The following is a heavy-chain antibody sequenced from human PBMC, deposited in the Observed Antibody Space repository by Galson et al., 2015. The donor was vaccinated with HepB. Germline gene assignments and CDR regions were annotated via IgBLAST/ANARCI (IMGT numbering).Heavy chain of an antibody. J-gene: IGHJ4*02. CDR1: GFTFSSYS. D-gene: IGHD5-12*01. V-gene: IGHV3-21*01. Sequence: SLRLSCAASGFTFSSYSMNWVRQAPGKGLEWVSSISSSSSYIYYADSVKGRFTISRDNAKNSLYPQMNSMGAEDTAVYYCARGYVSGTPGGGGGYWGQGTLVTVSS. CDR3: ARGYVSGTPGGGGGY. CDR2: ISSSSSYI.